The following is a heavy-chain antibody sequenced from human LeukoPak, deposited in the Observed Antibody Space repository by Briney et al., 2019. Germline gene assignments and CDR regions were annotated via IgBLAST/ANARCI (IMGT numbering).Heavy chain of an antibody. J-gene: IGHJ5*02. V-gene: IGHV3-9*01. D-gene: IGHD3-3*01. Sequence: GRSLRLSCAASGFTFDDYAMHWVRQVPGKGLEWVSGISWNSGNTGYADSVKGRFTISRDTAKNSLYLQMNSLRAEDTAVYYCARDSGGMGWLLRDWFDPWGQGTLVTVSS. CDR3: ARDSGGMGWLLRDWFDP. CDR2: ISWNSGNT. CDR1: GFTFDDYA.